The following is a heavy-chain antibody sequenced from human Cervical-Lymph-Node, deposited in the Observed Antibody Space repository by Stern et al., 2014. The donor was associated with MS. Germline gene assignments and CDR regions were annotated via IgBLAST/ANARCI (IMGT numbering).Heavy chain of an antibody. CDR1: GVTFSNYA. V-gene: IGHV3-30-3*01. CDR3: AGGGYGGNSNFDY. D-gene: IGHD4-23*01. CDR2: ISYDGSTK. J-gene: IGHJ4*02. Sequence: QVQLVESGGGVVQPGRSLRLSCAASGVTFSNYAMHWVRPAPGKGLEWVAVISYDGSTKYYAYSVKGRFTISRDKSKNTLYLQTNSLRTEDTAVYYCAGGGYGGNSNFDYWGQGTLVTVSS.